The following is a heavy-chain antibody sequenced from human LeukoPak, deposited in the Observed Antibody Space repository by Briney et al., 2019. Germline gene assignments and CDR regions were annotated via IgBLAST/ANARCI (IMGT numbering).Heavy chain of an antibody. CDR3: ARGLGPYDYGDYVDYYYYMDV. CDR1: GYTFTSYD. CDR2: MNPNSGNT. J-gene: IGHJ6*03. V-gene: IGHV1-8*01. Sequence: ASVKVSCKASGYTFTSYDINWVRQATGQGLEWMGWMNPNSGNTGYAQKFQGRVTMTRNTSISTAYMELSSLRSEDTAVYYSARGLGPYDYGDYVDYYYYMDVWGKGTTVTVSS. D-gene: IGHD4-17*01.